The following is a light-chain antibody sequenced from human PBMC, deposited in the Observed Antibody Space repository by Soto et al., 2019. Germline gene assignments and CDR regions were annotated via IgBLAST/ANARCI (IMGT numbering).Light chain of an antibody. CDR3: SSYTTSNTRQIV. J-gene: IGLJ1*01. CDR1: RSDVGGYNY. Sequence: QSALTQPASVSGSPGQSITISCTGTRSDVGGYNYVSWYQHHPGKAPKLMIFDVSNRPSGVSNRFSGCKSGNTASLTISGLQPEDEADYYCSSYTTSNTRQIVFGTGTKVTVL. CDR2: DVS. V-gene: IGLV2-14*03.